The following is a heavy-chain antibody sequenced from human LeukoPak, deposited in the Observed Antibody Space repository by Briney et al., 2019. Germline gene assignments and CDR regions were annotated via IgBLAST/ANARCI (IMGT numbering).Heavy chain of an antibody. D-gene: IGHD1/OR15-1a*01. V-gene: IGHV4-34*01. J-gene: IGHJ6*03. CDR1: GRSFSGYY. CDR2: INHSGST. CDR3: ARGREQQLFYYYYYMDV. Sequence: PSETLSLTCAVYGRSFSGYYWSWSRQPPGKGLEWIGEINHSGSTNYNPSLKGRVTISLDTSKNQFSLNLSSVTAADTAVYYCARGREQQLFYYYYYMDVWGKGTTVTVSS.